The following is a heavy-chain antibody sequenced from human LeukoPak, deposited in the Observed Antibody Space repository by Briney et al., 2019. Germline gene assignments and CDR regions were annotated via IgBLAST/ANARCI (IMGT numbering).Heavy chain of an antibody. V-gene: IGHV1-69*02. CDR2: IIPILGIA. CDR1: GGTFSSYT. D-gene: IGHD2-15*01. Sequence: SVKVSCKASGGTFSSYTISWVRQPPGQGLEWMGRIIPILGIANYAQKFQGRVTITANKSTSKAYMELSSLRSEDTAVYYCALRTPFDYWGQGTLVTVSS. J-gene: IGHJ4*02. CDR3: ALRTPFDY.